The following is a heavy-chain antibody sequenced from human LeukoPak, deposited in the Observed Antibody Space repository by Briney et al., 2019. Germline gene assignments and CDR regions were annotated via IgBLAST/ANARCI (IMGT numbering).Heavy chain of an antibody. D-gene: IGHD6-13*01. Sequence: PSETLSLTCAVSGGSISSSNWWSWVRQPPGKGLEWIGEIYHSGSTNYNPSLKSRVAISVDKSKNQFSLKLSSVTAADTAVYYCASLSSSGIAAAGSYYYYGMDVWGQGTTVTVSS. CDR3: ASLSSSGIAAAGSYYYYGMDV. CDR1: GGSISSSNW. J-gene: IGHJ6*02. V-gene: IGHV4-4*02. CDR2: IYHSGST.